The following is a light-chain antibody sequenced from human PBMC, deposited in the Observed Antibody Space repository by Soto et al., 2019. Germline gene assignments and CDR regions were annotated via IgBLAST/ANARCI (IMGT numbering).Light chain of an antibody. CDR2: EVS. CDR3: HPYSSYSWT. Sequence: DLPMTQSHSPLSASGGDRVTLTCRASESIGNWLAWYQQKPGKAPKVLIYEVSNLENGVPSRFSGSGSGIECTLTISSLQPEDWATYYCHPYSSYSWTVGQGPKVDIK. J-gene: IGKJ1*01. CDR1: ESIGNW. V-gene: IGKV1-5*03.